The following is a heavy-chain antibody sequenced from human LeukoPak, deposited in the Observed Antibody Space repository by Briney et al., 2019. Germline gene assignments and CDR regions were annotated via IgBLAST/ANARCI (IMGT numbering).Heavy chain of an antibody. D-gene: IGHD6-6*01. CDR2: ISAYNGNT. CDR3: ARDDIAARLQGY. CDR1: GYTFTSYG. V-gene: IGHV1-18*01. J-gene: IGHJ4*02. Sequence: ASVKVSCKASGYTFTSYGISWVRQAPGQGLEWMGWISAYNGNTNYAQKLQGRVTMTTDTSTTTAYMELRSPRSDDTAVYYCARDDIAARLQGYWGQGTLVTVSS.